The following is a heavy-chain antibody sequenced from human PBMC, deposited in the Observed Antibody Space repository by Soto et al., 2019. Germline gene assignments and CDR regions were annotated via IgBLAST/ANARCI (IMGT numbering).Heavy chain of an antibody. D-gene: IGHD4-17*01. J-gene: IGHJ4*02. V-gene: IGHV3-30-3*01. CDR3: ARSVYGDSPFDY. CDR1: GFTFSSYA. Sequence: QVQLVESGGGVVQPGRSLRLSCAASGFTFSSYAMHWVRQAPGKGLEWVAVISYDGSNKYYADSVKGRFTISRDNSKNTLYQQMNSLRAEDTAVYYCARSVYGDSPFDYWGQGTLVTVSS. CDR2: ISYDGSNK.